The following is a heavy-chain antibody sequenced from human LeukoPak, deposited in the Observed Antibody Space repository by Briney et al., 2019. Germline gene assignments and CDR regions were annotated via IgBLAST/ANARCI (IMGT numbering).Heavy chain of an antibody. Sequence: PGGSLRLSCAASGFTFSSYGMHWVRQAPGKGLEWVAFIRYDGSNKYYADSVKGRFTISRDDSKNTLYLQMNSLRAEDTAVYYCANNQWELPKNYYYYYMDVWGKGTTVTISS. CDR3: ANNQWELPKNYYYYYMDV. V-gene: IGHV3-30*02. CDR2: IRYDGSNK. J-gene: IGHJ6*03. D-gene: IGHD1-26*01. CDR1: GFTFSSYG.